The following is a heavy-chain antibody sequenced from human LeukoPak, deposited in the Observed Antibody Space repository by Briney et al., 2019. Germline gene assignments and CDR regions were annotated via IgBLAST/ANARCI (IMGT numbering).Heavy chain of an antibody. CDR1: GGSISTYY. CDR2: IYYSGST. V-gene: IGHV4-59*08. CDR3: ARHSRYGDFDY. J-gene: IGHJ4*02. Sequence: SETLSLTCTASGGSISTYYWSWIRQPPGKGLEWIAYIYYSGSTSYNPSLKTRVTISVDMSKNQFSLKLSSVTAADTAVYYCARHSRYGDFDYWGQGTLRTVSS. D-gene: IGHD4-17*01.